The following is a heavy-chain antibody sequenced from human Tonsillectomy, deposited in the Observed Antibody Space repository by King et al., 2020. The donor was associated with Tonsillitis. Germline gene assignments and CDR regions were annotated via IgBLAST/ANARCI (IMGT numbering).Heavy chain of an antibody. CDR1: GYSFTSYW. J-gene: IGHJ4*02. D-gene: IGHD2-2*01. CDR3: ARYCSSSSCYSVSIPDY. V-gene: IGHV5-10-1*03. Sequence: QLVQSRAEVKKPGESLRISCKGSGYSFTSYWISWVRQMPGKGLEWMGRIDPSDSYTNYSPSFQGHVTISADKSISTAYLQWSSLKASDTAMYYCARYCSSSSCYSVSIPDYWGQGTLVTVSS. CDR2: IDPSDSYT.